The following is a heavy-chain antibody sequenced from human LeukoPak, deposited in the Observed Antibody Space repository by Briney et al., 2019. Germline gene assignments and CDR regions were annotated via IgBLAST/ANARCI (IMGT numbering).Heavy chain of an antibody. J-gene: IGHJ4*02. Sequence: GASVNVSCKASGYSFTNHYIHCVRRAPGQGLEWMGIIDPSGGSTSYAQKFQGRVTMTRDMSTSTVYMELSSLRSEDTAVYHCARGSSGSYLNYFDYWGQGTLVTVSS. V-gene: IGHV1-46*01. D-gene: IGHD1-26*01. CDR3: ARGSSGSYLNYFDY. CDR2: IDPSGGST. CDR1: GYSFTNHY.